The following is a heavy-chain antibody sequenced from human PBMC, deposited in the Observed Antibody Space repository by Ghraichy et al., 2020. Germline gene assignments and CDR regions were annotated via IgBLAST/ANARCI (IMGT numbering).Heavy chain of an antibody. V-gene: IGHV3-21*01. CDR1: GFTFSSYS. CDR3: ARDHTTVTDFDY. Sequence: GGSLRLSCAASGFTFSSYSMNWVRQAPGKGLEWVSSISSSSSYIYYADSVKGRFTISRDNAKNSLYLQMNSLRAEDTAVYYCARDHTTVTDFDYWGQGTLVTGSS. CDR2: ISSSSSYI. D-gene: IGHD4-17*01. J-gene: IGHJ4*02.